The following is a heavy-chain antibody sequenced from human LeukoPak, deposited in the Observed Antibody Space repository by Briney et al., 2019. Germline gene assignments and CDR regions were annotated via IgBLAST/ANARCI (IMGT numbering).Heavy chain of an antibody. V-gene: IGHV3-48*03. CDR1: GFTFSSYE. D-gene: IGHD5/OR15-5a*01. Sequence: GGSLRLSCAASGFTFSSYEMNWVRQAPGKGLEWVSYISSSGSTIYYADSVKGRFTISRDNSRNSLYLQLNSLRAEDTAVYYCARDEVSALGYWGQGTLVTVSS. J-gene: IGHJ4*02. CDR3: ARDEVSALGY. CDR2: ISSSGSTI.